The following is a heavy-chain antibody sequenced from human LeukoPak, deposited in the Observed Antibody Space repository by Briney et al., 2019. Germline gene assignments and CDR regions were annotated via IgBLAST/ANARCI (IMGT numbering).Heavy chain of an antibody. CDR1: GFTFSSYS. V-gene: IGHV3-23*01. J-gene: IGHJ4*02. D-gene: IGHD1-14*01. CDR2: FSESGGST. Sequence: PGGSLRLSCAASGFTFSSYSMNWVRQAPGKGLEWVSAFSESGGSTYYADSVKGRFTISRDNSKNTLYLQMDSLRAEDTAVYYCARERPDSRNLDSWGRGALVTVSS. CDR3: ARERPDSRNLDS.